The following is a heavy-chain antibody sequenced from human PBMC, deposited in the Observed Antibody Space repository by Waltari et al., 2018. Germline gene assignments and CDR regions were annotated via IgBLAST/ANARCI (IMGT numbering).Heavy chain of an antibody. D-gene: IGHD4-17*01. CDR1: GYTFTSYD. V-gene: IGHV1-8*03. CDR2: MNPNSGNT. J-gene: IGHJ3*02. Sequence: QMQLVQSGAEVKKPGASVKVSCKASGYTFTSYDINWVRQATGQGLEWMGWMNPNSGNTGYAQKFQGRVTITRNTSISTTYMELSSLRSEDTAVYYCARGPPTTVTTEWAFDIWGQGTMVTVSS. CDR3: ARGPPTTVTTEWAFDI.